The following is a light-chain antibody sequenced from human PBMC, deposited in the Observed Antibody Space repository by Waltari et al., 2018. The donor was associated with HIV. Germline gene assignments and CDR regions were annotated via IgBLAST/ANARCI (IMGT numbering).Light chain of an antibody. V-gene: IGLV2-8*01. J-gene: IGLJ2*01. CDR3: TSYAGNNLV. CDR1: KSDVGAYNY. CDR2: EVK. Sequence: QSALTQPASVSGSPGQSVTISCTVTKSDVGAYNYVSWYQQHPGKAPKLLIFEVKKRPSGMPDRVSGANSGNTASLTVSGLQAGDEADYYCTSYAGNNLVFGGGTKMTVL.